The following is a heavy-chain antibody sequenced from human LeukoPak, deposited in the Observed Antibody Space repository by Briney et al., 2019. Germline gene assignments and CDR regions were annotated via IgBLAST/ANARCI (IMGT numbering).Heavy chain of an antibody. D-gene: IGHD1-26*01. V-gene: IGHV3-74*01. J-gene: IGHJ4*02. CDR3: ARDGDRWELLIDY. CDR1: GFTFSSYW. CDR2: INSDGSST. Sequence: GGSLRLSCAASGFTFSSYWVHWVRQAPGKGLVWVSRINSDGSSTSYADSVKGRFTISRDNAKNTLYLQMNSLRAEDTAVYYCARDGDRWELLIDYWGQGTLVTVSS.